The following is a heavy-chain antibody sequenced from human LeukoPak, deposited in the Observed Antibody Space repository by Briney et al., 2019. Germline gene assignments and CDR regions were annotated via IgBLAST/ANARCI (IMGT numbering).Heavy chain of an antibody. Sequence: PGGSLRLSCAASGFSFSNYWMHWVRQAPGKGLEWVSAISGSGGNTYYADSVKGRFTISRDNSKDTLYLQMNSLRAADTAVHYCAKEKLWFGEHPPYWGQGTLVTVSS. V-gene: IGHV3-23*01. D-gene: IGHD3-10*01. CDR2: ISGSGGNT. CDR1: GFSFSNYW. J-gene: IGHJ4*02. CDR3: AKEKLWFGEHPPY.